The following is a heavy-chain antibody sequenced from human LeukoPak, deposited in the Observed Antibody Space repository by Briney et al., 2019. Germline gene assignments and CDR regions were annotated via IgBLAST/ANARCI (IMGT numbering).Heavy chain of an antibody. J-gene: IGHJ4*02. CDR1: GYSFSNYY. CDR2: INPTGTGT. Sequence: ASVKVSCKASGYSFSNYYMHWVRLAPGPGLEWMGLINPTGTGTNYAQKVRGRVTLTRDTSTTTVYMELSSLRSEDSAVYYCAREESGGYFDYWGQGTLVTVSS. D-gene: IGHD2-8*02. CDR3: AREESGGYFDY. V-gene: IGHV1-46*01.